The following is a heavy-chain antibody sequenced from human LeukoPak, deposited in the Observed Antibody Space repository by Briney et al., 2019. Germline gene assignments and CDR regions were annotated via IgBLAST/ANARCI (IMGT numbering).Heavy chain of an antibody. CDR3: ARGSVAGPNYYFDY. Sequence: ASVKVSCKASGYTFTSYDINWVRQATGQGLEWMGWISAYNGNTNYAQKLQGRVTMTTDTSTSTAYMELRSLRSDDTAVYYCARGSVAGPNYYFDYWGQGTLVTVSS. CDR2: ISAYNGNT. V-gene: IGHV1-18*01. D-gene: IGHD6-19*01. CDR1: GYTFTSYD. J-gene: IGHJ4*02.